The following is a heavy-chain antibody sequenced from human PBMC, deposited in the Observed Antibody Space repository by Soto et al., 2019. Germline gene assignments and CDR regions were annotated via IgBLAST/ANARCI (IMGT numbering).Heavy chain of an antibody. Sequence: SETLSLTCTVSGGSISSGGYYWSWIRQHPGKGLEWIGYIYYSGSTYYNPSLKSRVTISVDTSKNQFSLKLSSVTAAYTAVYYCARASRDGFNAFDIWGQGTMVTVSS. CDR1: GGSISSGGYY. CDR2: IYYSGST. J-gene: IGHJ3*02. CDR3: ARASRDGFNAFDI. D-gene: IGHD2-2*01. V-gene: IGHV4-31*03.